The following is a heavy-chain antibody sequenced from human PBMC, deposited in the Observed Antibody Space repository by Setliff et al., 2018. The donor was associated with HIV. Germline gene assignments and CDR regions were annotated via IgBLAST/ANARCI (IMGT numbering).Heavy chain of an antibody. Sequence: SETLSLTCAVSGGSFSSSNWWTWVRQPPGRGREWIGEISHTENTNYNPSLKSRVTMSVDKSKNQFSLRLYFVTAADTAVYYCARQLTMVRGVFDYWGQGILGTVS. CDR1: GGSFSSSNW. CDR2: ISHTENT. D-gene: IGHD3-10*01. J-gene: IGHJ4*02. CDR3: ARQLTMVRGVFDY. V-gene: IGHV4-4*02.